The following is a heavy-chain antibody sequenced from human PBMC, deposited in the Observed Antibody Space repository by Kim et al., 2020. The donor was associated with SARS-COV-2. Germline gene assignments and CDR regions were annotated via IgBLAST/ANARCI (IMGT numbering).Heavy chain of an antibody. J-gene: IGHJ4*02. CDR3: ARGVLGDY. CDR1: GGSFSGYY. Sequence: SETLSLTCAVYGGSFSGYYWSWIRQPPGKGLEWIGEINHSGSTNYNPSLKSRVTISVDTSKNQFSLKLSSVTAADTAVYYCARGVLGDYWGQGTLVTVSS. V-gene: IGHV4-34*01. D-gene: IGHD2-8*01. CDR2: INHSGST.